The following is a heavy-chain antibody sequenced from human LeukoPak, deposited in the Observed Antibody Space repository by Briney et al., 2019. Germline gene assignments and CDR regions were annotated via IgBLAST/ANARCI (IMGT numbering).Heavy chain of an antibody. CDR1: EFTFSSYW. J-gene: IGHJ4*02. V-gene: IGHV3-74*01. Sequence: GGSLRLSCAASEFTFSSYWMHWVRQAPGKGLVWVSRINSDGSITTYADSVRGRFTISRDNAKNTLYLQMNSLRAEDTAIYYCTRGGVDYWGQGTLVTVSS. CDR3: TRGGVDY. CDR2: INSDGSIT. D-gene: IGHD3-10*01.